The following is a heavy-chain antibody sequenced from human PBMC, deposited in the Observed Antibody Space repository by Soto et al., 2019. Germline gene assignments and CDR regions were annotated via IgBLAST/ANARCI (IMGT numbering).Heavy chain of an antibody. V-gene: IGHV1-3*05. J-gene: IGHJ4*02. CDR1: GYTFTSYA. CDR2: INAGNGNT. D-gene: IGHD2-21*01. CDR3: ARGGELIDY. Sequence: QVQVVQSGAEEKKPGASVKVSCKASGYTFTSYAMHWVRQAPGQRLEWMGWINAGNGNTKHSQKFQGRVTITRDASASKAYMELSSLRPEDTAVYYCARGGELIDYWGQGTLVTVSS.